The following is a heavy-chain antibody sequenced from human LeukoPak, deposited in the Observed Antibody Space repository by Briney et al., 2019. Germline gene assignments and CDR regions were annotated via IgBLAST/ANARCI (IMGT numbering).Heavy chain of an antibody. V-gene: IGHV1-2*02. CDR2: INPNSGGT. CDR3: ARDGTYANSYFGY. CDR1: GYIFTGYF. D-gene: IGHD1-1*01. Sequence: GASVKVSCKPSGYIFTGYFMHWVRQAPGQGVEWMGWINPNSGGTKYAQKFQGRVTMTWDTSISTAYMELSRLTSDDTAVYYCARDGTYANSYFGYWGQGSLVTVSS. J-gene: IGHJ4*02.